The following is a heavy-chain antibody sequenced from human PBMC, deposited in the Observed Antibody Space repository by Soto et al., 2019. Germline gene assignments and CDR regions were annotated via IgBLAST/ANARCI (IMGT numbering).Heavy chain of an antibody. Sequence: EVQLVESGGGLVQPGGSLRLSCAASGFTFFAYWIHWVRQVPGKGLVWVSRINSDGSHTSYADAVRGRFTISRDNAKNTVYLRMNSLAAANTAVYHRAKERDDGDYAGDNWFASWGEGSLGAVSS. V-gene: IGHV3-74*01. J-gene: IGHJ5*01. CDR2: INSDGSHT. D-gene: IGHD4-17*01. CDR1: GFTFFAYW. CDR3: AKERDDGDYAGDNWFAS.